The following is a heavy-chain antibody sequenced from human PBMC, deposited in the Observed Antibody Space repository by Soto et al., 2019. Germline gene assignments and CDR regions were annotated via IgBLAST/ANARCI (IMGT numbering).Heavy chain of an antibody. CDR1: GYSFSSYG. V-gene: IGHV1-18*01. CDR3: ARGVAGEKVLADV. Sequence: APVKVSGKTSGYSFSSYGISWVRKAPGQGLEYMGWISTKTGYTNYAQSFQGRVALTTDTSTNTAYMELRSLRSDDTAVYYCARGVAGEKVLADVWCQWTIVTVS. D-gene: IGHD4-17*01. J-gene: IGHJ3*01. CDR2: ISTKTGYT.